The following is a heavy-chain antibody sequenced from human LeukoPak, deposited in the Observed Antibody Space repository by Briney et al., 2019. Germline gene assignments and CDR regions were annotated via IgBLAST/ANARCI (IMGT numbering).Heavy chain of an antibody. J-gene: IGHJ3*02. V-gene: IGHV4-59*01. CDR1: GGSISSYY. CDR2: IYYSGST. CDR3: AREAGAFDI. Sequence: SETLSLTCTVSGGSISSYYWSWLRQPPGKGLEWIGYIYYSGSTNYNPSLKSRVTISVDTSKNQFSLKLSSVTAADTAVYYCAREAGAFDIWGQGTMVTVSS. D-gene: IGHD6-19*01.